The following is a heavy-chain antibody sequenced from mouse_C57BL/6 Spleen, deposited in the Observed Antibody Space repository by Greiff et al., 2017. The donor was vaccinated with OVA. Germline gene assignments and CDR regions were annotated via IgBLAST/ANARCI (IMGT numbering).Heavy chain of an antibody. V-gene: IGHV1-81*01. CDR2: IYPRSGNT. CDR1: GYTFTSYG. Sequence: QVQLKESGAELARPGASVKLSCKASGYTFTSYGISWVKQRTGQGLEWIGEIYPRSGNTYYNEKFKGKATLTADKSSSTAYMELRSLTSEDSAVYFCGREEIYYEYPSAMDYWGQGTSVTVSS. J-gene: IGHJ4*01. D-gene: IGHD2-4*01. CDR3: GREEIYYEYPSAMDY.